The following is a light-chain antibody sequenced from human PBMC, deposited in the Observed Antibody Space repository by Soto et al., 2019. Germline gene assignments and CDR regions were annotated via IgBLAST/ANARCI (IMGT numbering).Light chain of an antibody. V-gene: IGKV1-33*01. J-gene: IGKJ4*01. CDR2: DAS. CDR3: QQYDNLPLT. Sequence: DIQMTQSHSSLPASVGDRVTITSRSSQDISNYLNWYQQKPGKAPKLLIYDASNLETGVPSRFSGSGSGTDFTFTISSLQPEDIATYYCQQYDNLPLTFGGGTKVDI. CDR1: QDISNY.